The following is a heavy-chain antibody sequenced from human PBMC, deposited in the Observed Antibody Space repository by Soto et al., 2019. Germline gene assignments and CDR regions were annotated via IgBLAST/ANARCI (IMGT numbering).Heavy chain of an antibody. CDR2: IRSKANSYAT. D-gene: IGHD6-13*01. J-gene: IGHJ6*02. V-gene: IGHV3-73*01. CDR3: TRTGPGIAAAGSYYYYGMDV. CDR1: GFTFNNKW. Sequence: GGSLRLSCTASGFTFNNKWMHWVRQASGKGLEWVGRIRSKANSYATAYAASVKGRFTISRDDSKNTAYLQMNSLKTEDTAVYYCTRTGPGIAAAGSYYYYGMDVWGQGTTVTVSS.